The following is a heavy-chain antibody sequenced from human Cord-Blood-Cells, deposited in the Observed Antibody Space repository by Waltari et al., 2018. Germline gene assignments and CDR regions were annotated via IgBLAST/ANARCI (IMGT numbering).Heavy chain of an antibody. CDR2: INHSGST. D-gene: IGHD2-2*01. Sequence: QVQLQQWGAGLLKPSETLSLTCAVYGGSFSGYYWSWIRQPPGKGLEWIGEINHSGSTNCSPSLKGRVTISVDTSKTQFCLKLSSVTAADTAVYYRARWVVGVPAANWFDPWGQGTLVTVSS. J-gene: IGHJ5*02. CDR1: GGSFSGYY. V-gene: IGHV4-34*01. CDR3: ARWVVGVPAANWFDP.